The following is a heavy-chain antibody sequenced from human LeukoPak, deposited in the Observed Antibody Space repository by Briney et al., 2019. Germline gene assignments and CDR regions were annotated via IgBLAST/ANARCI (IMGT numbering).Heavy chain of an antibody. J-gene: IGHJ3*01. CDR2: IYHDRNI. D-gene: IGHD1-1*01. Sequence: NPSETLSLTCTVSAYSINSGLYWGWIRQPPGKGLEWIGSIYHDRNIYYNPSLKSRVTISIDTSRNQLSVQLSSVTAADTAMYYCAGLMNLLEGPVWGQGTMVTVSS. V-gene: IGHV4-38-2*02. CDR3: AGLMNLLEGPV. CDR1: AYSINSGLY.